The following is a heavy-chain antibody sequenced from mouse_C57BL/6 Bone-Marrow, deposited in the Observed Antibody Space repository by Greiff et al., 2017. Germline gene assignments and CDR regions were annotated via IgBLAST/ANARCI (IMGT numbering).Heavy chain of an antibody. CDR2: ISSGGSYT. CDR1: GFTFSSYG. Sequence: EVQRLESGGDLVKPGGSLKLSCAASGFTFSSYGMSWVRQTPDKRLEWVATISSGGSYTYYPDSVKGRFTFSSDNAKNTLYMQMSRQKSKDTAMYYCARRDDGKDYYAMDYWGQGTSVTVSS. D-gene: IGHD1-1*01. CDR3: ARRDDGKDYYAMDY. V-gene: IGHV5-6*01. J-gene: IGHJ4*01.